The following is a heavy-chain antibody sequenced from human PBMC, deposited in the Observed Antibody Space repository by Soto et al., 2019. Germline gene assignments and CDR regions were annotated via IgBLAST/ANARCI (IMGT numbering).Heavy chain of an antibody. CDR2: ITSSSSTI. CDR1: GFTFSSYT. D-gene: IGHD6-13*01. J-gene: IGHJ6*02. Sequence: EVQLVESGGGLVQPGGSLRLSCAASGFTFSSYTMNWVRQAPGKGLEWVSYITSSSSTIYYADSVKGRFTISRDNAXNXXYLQMNSLRDEDTAVYYCARTLAAAAYYYYYGMDVWGQGTTVTVSS. CDR3: ARTLAAAAYYYYYGMDV. V-gene: IGHV3-48*02.